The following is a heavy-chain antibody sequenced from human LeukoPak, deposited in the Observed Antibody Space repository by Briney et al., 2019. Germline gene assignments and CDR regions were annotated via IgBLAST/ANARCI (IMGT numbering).Heavy chain of an antibody. D-gene: IGHD3-10*01. CDR3: AAMARGVIRNWFDP. CDR2: IRYDGSNK. Sequence: PGGSPRLSCAASGFTFSSYGMHWVRQAPGKGLEWVAFIRYDGSNKYYADSVKGRFTISRDNSKNTLYLQMNSLRAEDTAVYYCAAMARGVIRNWFDPWGQGTLVTVSS. CDR1: GFTFSSYG. V-gene: IGHV3-30*02. J-gene: IGHJ5*02.